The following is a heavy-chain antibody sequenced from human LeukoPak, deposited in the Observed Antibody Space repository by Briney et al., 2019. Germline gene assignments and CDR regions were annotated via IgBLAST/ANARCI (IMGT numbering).Heavy chain of an antibody. CDR3: ARVYYGDYIDY. Sequence: GGSLRLSCAASGFTVSSNYMSWVRQAPGKGLEWVSVIYSGGSTYYADSVKGRFTISRDNSKNTLYLQMNSLRAEETAVYYCARVYYGDYIDYWGQGTLVTVSS. CDR1: GFTVSSNY. V-gene: IGHV3-53*05. D-gene: IGHD4-17*01. CDR2: IYSGGST. J-gene: IGHJ4*02.